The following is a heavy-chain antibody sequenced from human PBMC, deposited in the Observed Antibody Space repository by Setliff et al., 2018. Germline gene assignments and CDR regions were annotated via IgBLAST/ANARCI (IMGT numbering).Heavy chain of an antibody. CDR2: IRTKTDGGTA. J-gene: IGHJ4*02. CDR3: ATGLGQYFDY. CDR1: GFTFSRCA. Sequence: PGGSLRLSCAASGFTFSRCAMSWVRQAPGKGLEWVGRIRTKTDGGTADYAAPVKGRFIISRDDSKNLVFLQMNSLKTEDTAVYYCATGLGQYFDYWGQGSLVTVSS. D-gene: IGHD3-9*01. V-gene: IGHV3-15*01.